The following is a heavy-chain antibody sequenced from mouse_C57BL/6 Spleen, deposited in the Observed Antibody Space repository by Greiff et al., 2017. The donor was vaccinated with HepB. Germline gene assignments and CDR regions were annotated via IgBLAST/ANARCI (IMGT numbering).Heavy chain of an antibody. D-gene: IGHD3-1*01. J-gene: IGHJ4*01. CDR2: IYPRSGNT. CDR3: ASRGNSGAMDY. Sequence: QVQLKESGAELARPGASVKLSCKASGYTFTSYGISWVKQRTGQGLEWIGEIYPRSGNTYYNEKFKGKATLTADKSSSTAYMELRSLTSEDSAVYFCASRGNSGAMDYWGQGTSVTVSS. CDR1: GYTFTSYG. V-gene: IGHV1-81*01.